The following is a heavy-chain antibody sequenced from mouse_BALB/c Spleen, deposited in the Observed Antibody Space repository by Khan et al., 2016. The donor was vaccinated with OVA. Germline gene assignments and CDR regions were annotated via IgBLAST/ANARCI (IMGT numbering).Heavy chain of an antibody. Sequence: QVQLKESGPGLVAPSQSLSITCTISGFSLTNYGIHWVRQPPGKGLEWLVMIWSDGSTTYNSALKSRLSISKDNSKSQVFLKMNSLQTDDTAMYYCARQTYYHYYIMDYWGQGTSVTVSS. J-gene: IGHJ4*01. CDR1: GFSLTNYG. D-gene: IGHD2-10*01. CDR2: IWSDGST. CDR3: ARQTYYHYYIMDY. V-gene: IGHV2-6-1*01.